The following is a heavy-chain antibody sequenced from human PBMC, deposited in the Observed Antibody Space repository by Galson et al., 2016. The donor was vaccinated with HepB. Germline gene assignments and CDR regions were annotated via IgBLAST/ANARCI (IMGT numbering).Heavy chain of an antibody. V-gene: IGHV1-8*01. CDR1: GYTFTSYD. CDR3: ARAPLYSGSYWSTRYPYRDRHYYFDY. Sequence: SVKVSCKASGYTFTSYDINWVPQATGQGLEWMGRMDPTNGNTDYEQKFQGRVTMTRSSSISTAYMEMSSLRSEDTAVYYCARAPLYSGSYWSTRYPYRDRHYYFDYWGQGTLVTVSS. D-gene: IGHD1-26*01. J-gene: IGHJ4*02. CDR2: MDPTNGNT.